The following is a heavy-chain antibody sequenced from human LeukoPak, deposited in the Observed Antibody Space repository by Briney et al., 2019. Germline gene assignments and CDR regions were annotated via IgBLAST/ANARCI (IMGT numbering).Heavy chain of an antibody. D-gene: IGHD2-2*01. CDR2: ISSSGSTI. Sequence: GGSLRLSCAASGFTFSSYEMNWVRQAPGKGLEWVSYISSSGSTIYYADSVKGRFTISRDNSKNTLYLQMNSLRAEDTAVYYCATPQRGPYHFDYWGQGTLVTVSS. J-gene: IGHJ4*02. CDR3: ATPQRGPYHFDY. CDR1: GFTFSSYE. V-gene: IGHV3-48*03.